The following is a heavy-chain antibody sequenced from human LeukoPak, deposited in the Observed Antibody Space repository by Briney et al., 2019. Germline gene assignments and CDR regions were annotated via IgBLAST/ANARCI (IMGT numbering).Heavy chain of an antibody. J-gene: IGHJ3*02. D-gene: IGHD3-3*01. Sequence: GGSLRLSCAASGFTFTMFSMNWLRQAPGKGLEWIAFRGRSDTTYYADSVQGRFTISRDNAEDSVYLQMNSLRVEDTAVYYCARTYDFGIGPPGDAFDNWGQGTLVTVFS. V-gene: IGHV3-48*01. CDR2: RGRSDTT. CDR1: GFTFTMFS. CDR3: ARTYDFGIGPPGDAFDN.